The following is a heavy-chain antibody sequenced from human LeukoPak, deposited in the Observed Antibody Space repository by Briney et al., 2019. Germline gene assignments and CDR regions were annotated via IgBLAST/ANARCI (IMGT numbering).Heavy chain of an antibody. CDR2: IYTSGST. CDR3: ARENYGDLLYWYFDL. CDR1: GGSISSYY. V-gene: IGHV4-4*07. J-gene: IGHJ2*01. Sequence: SETLSLTCTVSGGSISSYYWSWIRQPAGKGLEWIGRIYTSGSTNYNPSLKSRVTISVDTSKNQFSLKLCSVTAADTAVYYCARENYGDLLYWYFDLWGRGTLVTVSS. D-gene: IGHD4-17*01.